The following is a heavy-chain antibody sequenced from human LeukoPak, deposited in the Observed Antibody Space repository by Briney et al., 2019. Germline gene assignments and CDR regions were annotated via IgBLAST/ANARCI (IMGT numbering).Heavy chain of an antibody. CDR3: ARPPPIATGGSSEPGYFDY. CDR1: GYTFTSYY. V-gene: IGHV1-46*01. D-gene: IGHD6-13*01. J-gene: IGHJ4*02. Sequence: VASVKVSCKASGYTFTSYYIHWVRQAPGQGLEWMGIINPSGGSTNYAQKFQGRFTMTRDTSTSTVYMELSSLRSEDTAVYYCARPPPIATGGSSEPGYFDYWGQGTLVTVSS. CDR2: INPSGGST.